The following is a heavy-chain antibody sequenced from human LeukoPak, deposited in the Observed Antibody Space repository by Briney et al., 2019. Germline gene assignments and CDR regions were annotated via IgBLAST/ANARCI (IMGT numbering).Heavy chain of an antibody. J-gene: IGHJ1*01. D-gene: IGHD3-22*01. V-gene: IGHV4-59*01. CDR2: IYYTGST. CDR3: ARRGYYFEFFQH. Sequence: SETLSLTCTVSGASISSYYWSWIRQPPGKGLEWIGYIYYTGSTNYNPSLKSRVTISVDTSKNEFSLKLSSVTAADTAVYYCARRGYYFEFFQHWGQGTLVIVSS. CDR1: GASISSYY.